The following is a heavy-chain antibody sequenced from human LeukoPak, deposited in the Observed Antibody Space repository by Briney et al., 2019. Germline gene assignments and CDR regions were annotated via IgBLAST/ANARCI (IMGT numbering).Heavy chain of an antibody. J-gene: IGHJ4*02. CDR3: ARGGVEELYASDY. Sequence: ASVKVSCKASGYTFTDYYIHWVRLAPGQGLEWMGWVNPYSGGTNYAQKFQGRVTMTSDTSISTAYMELSRPTSDDTAVYYCARGGVEELYASDYWGQGILVTVSS. CDR1: GYTFTDYY. D-gene: IGHD3-3*01. V-gene: IGHV1-2*02. CDR2: VNPYSGGT.